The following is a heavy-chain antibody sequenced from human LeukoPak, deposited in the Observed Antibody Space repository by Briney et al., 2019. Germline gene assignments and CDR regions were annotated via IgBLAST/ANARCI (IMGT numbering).Heavy chain of an antibody. Sequence: SETLSLTCTVSGGSISTSNYYWGWIRQPPGKGLEWIGNIFYSGSTYYSPSLKSRVTISLDTSRNQFSLKLTSVTAADTAVYYCARGISSGWYVRDDDNWFDPWGQGTLVTVSS. V-gene: IGHV4-39*07. D-gene: IGHD6-19*01. CDR1: GGSISTSNYY. CDR2: IFYSGST. J-gene: IGHJ5*02. CDR3: ARGISSGWYVRDDDNWFDP.